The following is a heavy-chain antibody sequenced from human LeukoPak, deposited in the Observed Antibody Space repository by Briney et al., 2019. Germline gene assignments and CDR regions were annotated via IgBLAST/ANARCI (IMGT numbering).Heavy chain of an antibody. CDR3: ARGGDYYSSRGRCNSGRYFHY. Sequence: PSETLSLTCAVYDGAFSGFYWSWIRQAPGKGLEWIGEINHSGSTYYNPSLRSRVTISADTSKNQFSLRVTSVTAADTAVYYCARGGDYYSSRGRCNSGRYFHYWGQGTLVTVSS. V-gene: IGHV4-34*01. CDR2: INHSGST. J-gene: IGHJ4*02. CDR1: DGAFSGFY. D-gene: IGHD2-15*01.